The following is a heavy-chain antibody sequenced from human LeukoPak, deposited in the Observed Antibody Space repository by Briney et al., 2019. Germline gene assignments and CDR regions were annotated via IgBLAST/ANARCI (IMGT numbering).Heavy chain of an antibody. CDR3: ARVSFIADGFTGTLRGLRDYYDMMV. Sequence: GSLRLSSAASGFTSSSYSMNWVRQAPGQGLEWVSYISSSSSTIYYADSAKGRFTVSRDNAKNSVYLQMNSLRAECTAVYNWARVSFIADGFTGTLRGLRDYYDMMVWGKGTTVTVSS. V-gene: IGHV3-48*04. CDR1: GFTSSSYS. CDR2: ISSSSSTI. D-gene: IGHD6-13*01. J-gene: IGHJ6*03.